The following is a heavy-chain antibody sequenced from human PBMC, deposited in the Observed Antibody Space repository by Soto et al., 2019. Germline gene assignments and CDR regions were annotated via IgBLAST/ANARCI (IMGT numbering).Heavy chain of an antibody. CDR3: ARQGIVVVPAAIRGYYYYMDV. Sequence: QVPLVQSGAEVKKPGASVKVSCKASGYTFTSYDINWVRQATGQGLEWMGWMNPNSGNTGYAQKFQGRVTMTRNTSISTAYMELSSLRSEDTAVYYCARQGIVVVPAAIRGYYYYMDVWGKGTTVTVSS. J-gene: IGHJ6*03. CDR1: GYTFTSYD. CDR2: MNPNSGNT. V-gene: IGHV1-8*01. D-gene: IGHD2-2*02.